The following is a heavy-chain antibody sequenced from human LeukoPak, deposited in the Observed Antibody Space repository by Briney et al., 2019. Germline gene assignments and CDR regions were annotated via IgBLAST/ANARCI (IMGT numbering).Heavy chain of an antibody. Sequence: GGSLRLSCAASGFTVSSNYMSWVRQAPGKGLEWVSVIYSGGSTYYADSVKGRFTISRDNSKNTLYLQMNSLRAEDTAVYYCAREWRPYSKARLYYYYYMDVWGKGTTVTVSS. CDR3: AREWRPYSKARLYYYYYMDV. CDR1: GFTVSSNY. D-gene: IGHD3-16*01. J-gene: IGHJ6*03. V-gene: IGHV3-53*01. CDR2: IYSGGST.